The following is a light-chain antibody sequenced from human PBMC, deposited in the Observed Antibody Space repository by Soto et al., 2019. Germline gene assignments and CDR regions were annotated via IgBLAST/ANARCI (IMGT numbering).Light chain of an antibody. J-gene: IGLJ1*01. Sequence: QSSLTQPASVSGSPGRSIAISCTGTSSDIGAYDYVSWYQQHPDKAPKLIIYEVTKRPSGVSTRFSGSKSGNTASLTISGLQAEDEGDYYCGSHTSGSTRVFGTGTKVTVL. CDR3: GSHTSGSTRV. CDR1: SSDIGAYDY. CDR2: EVT. V-gene: IGLV2-14*01.